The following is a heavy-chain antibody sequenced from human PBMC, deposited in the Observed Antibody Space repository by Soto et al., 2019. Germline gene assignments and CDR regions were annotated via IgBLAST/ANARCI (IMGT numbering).Heavy chain of an antibody. CDR1: GFTFSSYT. CDR2: ISYDGSDK. D-gene: IGHD5-18*01. Sequence: QVQLVESGGGVVQPGRSLRLSCAASGFTFSSYTMHWVRQAPGKGLEWVAVISYDGSDKYYADSVKGRFTISRDNSKNALYQQMNSLRAEDTAVYYCAGNWGYSYGYPPRYWGQGTLVTVSS. V-gene: IGHV3-30-3*01. CDR3: AGNWGYSYGYPPRY. J-gene: IGHJ4*02.